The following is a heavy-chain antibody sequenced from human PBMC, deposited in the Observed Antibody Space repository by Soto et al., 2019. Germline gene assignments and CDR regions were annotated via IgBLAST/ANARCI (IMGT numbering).Heavy chain of an antibody. CDR3: ARLYGSGSYDAFDI. CDR1: GGSFSGYY. V-gene: IGHV4-34*01. J-gene: IGHJ3*02. Sequence: SETLSLTCAVYGGSFSGYYWSWIRQPPGKGLEWIGEINHSGSTNYNPSLKSRVTISVDTSKNQFSLKLSSVTAADTAVYYCARLYGSGSYDAFDIWGQGAMVTVSS. CDR2: INHSGST. D-gene: IGHD3-10*01.